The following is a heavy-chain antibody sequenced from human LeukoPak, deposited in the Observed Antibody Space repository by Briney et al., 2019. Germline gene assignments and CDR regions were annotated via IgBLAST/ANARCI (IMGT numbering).Heavy chain of an antibody. D-gene: IGHD1-26*01. CDR3: ATDLGATWNTADY. V-gene: IGHV1-18*01. CDR1: GYTFTSYG. J-gene: IGHJ4*02. Sequence: VASVKVSCTASGYTFTSYGISWVRQAPGQGLEWMGWISAYNGNTNYAQKLQGRVTMTTDTSTSTAYMELSSLRSEDTAVYYCATDLGATWNTADYWGQGTLVTVSS. CDR2: ISAYNGNT.